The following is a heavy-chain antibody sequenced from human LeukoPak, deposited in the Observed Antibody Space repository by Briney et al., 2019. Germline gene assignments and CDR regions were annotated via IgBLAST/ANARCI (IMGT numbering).Heavy chain of an antibody. CDR2: ISAGGGST. CDR1: GLTFSGYS. Sequence: GGSLRLSCAASGLTFSGYSMTWVRQAPGKGLFWVSGISAGGGSTYYADSVKGRFTISRDNSRNTLHLQMNSLRAEDTAVYYCAKDAAGPEYWGQGTLVTVSS. J-gene: IGHJ4*02. CDR3: AKDAAGPEY. V-gene: IGHV3-23*01. D-gene: IGHD6-13*01.